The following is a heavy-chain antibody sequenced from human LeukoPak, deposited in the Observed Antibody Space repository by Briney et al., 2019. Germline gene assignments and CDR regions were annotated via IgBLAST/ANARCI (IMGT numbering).Heavy chain of an antibody. Sequence: VSVKVSCKASGYTFTSYGISWVRQAPGQGLEWMGWISAYNGNTNYAQKLQGRVTMTTDTSTSTAYMELRSLRSDDTAVYYCARDLKGYCSSTSCSDAFDIWGQGTMVTVSS. J-gene: IGHJ3*02. CDR3: ARDLKGYCSSTSCSDAFDI. CDR2: ISAYNGNT. V-gene: IGHV1-18*01. CDR1: GYTFTSYG. D-gene: IGHD2-2*01.